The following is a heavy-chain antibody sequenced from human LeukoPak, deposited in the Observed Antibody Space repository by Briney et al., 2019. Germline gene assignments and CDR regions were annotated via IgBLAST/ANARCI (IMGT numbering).Heavy chain of an antibody. D-gene: IGHD3-22*01. CDR1: GFTFSSYG. CDR3: ARAKNDYDTSGFASFDY. V-gene: IGHV3-33*01. J-gene: IGHJ4*02. CDR2: IWYDGSNI. Sequence: GGALRLSCVASGFTFSSYGMHWVRQAPGKGLEWVAVIWYDGSNIHHVDSVKGRFTISRDNSKNTLYLQMNSLRAEDTAVYYCARAKNDYDTSGFASFDYWGQGALVTVSS.